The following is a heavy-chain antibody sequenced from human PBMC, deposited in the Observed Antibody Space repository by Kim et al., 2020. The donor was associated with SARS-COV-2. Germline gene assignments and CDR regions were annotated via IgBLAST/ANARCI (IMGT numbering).Heavy chain of an antibody. D-gene: IGHD3-22*01. V-gene: IGHV3-9*01. CDR1: GFTFGDYA. J-gene: IGHJ4*02. Sequence: GGSLRLSCAASGFTFGDYAMHWVRQAPGKGLEWVSGISFNSGFIVYADSVKGRFTISRDNAKNSLYLQMNSLRAEDTALYYCARRGGTMSYDYWGQGTLVTVSS. CDR3: ARRGGTMSYDY. CDR2: ISFNSGFI.